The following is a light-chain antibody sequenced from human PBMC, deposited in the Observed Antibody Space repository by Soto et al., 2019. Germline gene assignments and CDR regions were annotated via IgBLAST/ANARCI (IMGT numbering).Light chain of an antibody. V-gene: IGLV2-8*01. CDR3: SSDAGSNNLGV. CDR1: SSDIGGYNY. Sequence: QSALTQPPSASGSPGQSVTISCTGTSSDIGGYNYVSWYQQHPGKAPKLMIYEVTKRPSGVPDRFSGSKSGNTASLTVSGLQAEDEADYYCSSDAGSNNLGVFGGGTKHTVL. CDR2: EVT. J-gene: IGLJ2*01.